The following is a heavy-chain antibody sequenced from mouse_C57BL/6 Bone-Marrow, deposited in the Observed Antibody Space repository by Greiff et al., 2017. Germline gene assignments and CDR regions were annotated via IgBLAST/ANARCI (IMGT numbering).Heavy chain of an antibody. V-gene: IGHV5-4*01. J-gene: IGHJ2*01. Sequence: LMESGGGLVKPGGSLKLSCAASGFTFSSYAMSWVRQTPEKRLEWVATISDGGSYTYYPDNVKGRFTISRDNAKNNLYLQMSHLKSEDTAMYYCARVLFQGFDYWGQGTTLTVSS. CDR3: ARVLFQGFDY. CDR1: GFTFSSYA. CDR2: ISDGGSYT. D-gene: IGHD1-1*01.